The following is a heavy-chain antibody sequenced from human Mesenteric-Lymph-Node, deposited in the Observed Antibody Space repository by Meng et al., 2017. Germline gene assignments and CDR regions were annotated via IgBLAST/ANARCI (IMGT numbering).Heavy chain of an antibody. J-gene: IGHJ4*02. CDR2: ISSSSSYI. Sequence: GESLKISCAASGFSFSNYAMNWVRQAPGKGLEWVSSISSSSSYIYYADSVKGRFTISRDNAKNSLYLQMNSLRAEDTAVYYCAREQGGEQLVRAIDYWGQGTLVTVSS. CDR1: GFSFSNYA. V-gene: IGHV3-21*01. CDR3: AREQGGEQLVRAIDY. D-gene: IGHD6-13*01.